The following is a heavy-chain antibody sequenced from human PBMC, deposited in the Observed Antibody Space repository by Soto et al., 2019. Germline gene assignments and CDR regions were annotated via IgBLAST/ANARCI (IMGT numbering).Heavy chain of an antibody. CDR1: GFTFSSYA. CDR3: VRDRDLGGDMDHGDF. D-gene: IGHD2-21*01. J-gene: IGHJ4*01. V-gene: IGHV3-48*02. Sequence: GGSLRLSCADSGFTFSSYAMSWVRQAPGKGLEWLAYITVVTGNTRYADSVKGRFTISADRGRNSVFLQLNSLRDEDTAVYYCVRDRDLGGDMDHGDFWGQGTLVTVSS. CDR2: ITVVTGNT.